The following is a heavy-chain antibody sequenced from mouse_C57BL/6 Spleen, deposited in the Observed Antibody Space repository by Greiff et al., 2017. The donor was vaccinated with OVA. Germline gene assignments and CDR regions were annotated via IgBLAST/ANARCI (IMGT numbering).Heavy chain of an antibody. V-gene: IGHV1-42*01. J-gene: IGHJ2*01. CDR2: INPSTGGT. CDR1: GYSFTGYY. CDR3: ARWGSNSGYYFDY. Sequence: EVQVVESGPELVKPGASVKISCKASGYSFTGYYMNWVKQSPEKSLEWIGEINPSTGGTTYNQKFKAKATLTVDKSSSTAYMQLKSLTSEDSAVYYCARWGSNSGYYFDYWGQGTTLTVSS. D-gene: IGHD1-1*01.